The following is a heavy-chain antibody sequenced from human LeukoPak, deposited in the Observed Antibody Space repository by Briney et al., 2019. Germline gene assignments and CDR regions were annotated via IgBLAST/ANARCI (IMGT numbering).Heavy chain of an antibody. J-gene: IGHJ5*02. CDR1: GGSVSSGGYY. D-gene: IGHD4-17*01. Sequence: PSQTLSLTCTVSGGSVSSGGYYWSWIRQHPGTGLEWIGYIYYSGSTYYNPSLKSRVTISVDTSKNQFSLKLSSVTAADTAVYYCARADYGDYVRWFDPWGQGTLVTVSS. V-gene: IGHV4-31*03. CDR2: IYYSGST. CDR3: ARADYGDYVRWFDP.